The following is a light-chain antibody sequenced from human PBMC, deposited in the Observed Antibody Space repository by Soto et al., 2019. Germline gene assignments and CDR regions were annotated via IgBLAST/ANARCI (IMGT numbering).Light chain of an antibody. CDR1: QSVSSSY. J-gene: IGKJ1*01. Sequence: EIVWTQSPGTLSLSPGERATLSCRASQSVSSSYLAWYQQKPGQAPRLLIYGASSRATGIPDRISGSGSGTDFTLTISRLEPEVVAVYYCKQYGSSPPGGTVGQRTKGEI. CDR2: GAS. V-gene: IGKV3-20*01. CDR3: KQYGSSPPGGT.